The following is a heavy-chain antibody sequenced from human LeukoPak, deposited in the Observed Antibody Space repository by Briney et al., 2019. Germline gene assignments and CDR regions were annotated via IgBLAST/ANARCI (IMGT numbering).Heavy chain of an antibody. CDR1: GFTFSSYW. CDR2: INQDGHEK. V-gene: IGHV3-7*05. Sequence: PGGSLRLSCVTSGFTFSSYWMTWVRQAPGKGLEWVANINQDGHEKNYVDSVKGRFTIPRDNPKNSLYLQMNSLRAEDTAVYFCVRDMDVWAQGTTVTVSS. CDR3: VRDMDV. J-gene: IGHJ6*02.